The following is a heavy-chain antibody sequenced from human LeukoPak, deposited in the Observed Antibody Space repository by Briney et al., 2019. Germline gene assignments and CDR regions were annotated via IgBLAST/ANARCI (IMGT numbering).Heavy chain of an antibody. CDR1: GCTFTSYG. CDR3: ARDLRSSSVYYFDY. D-gene: IGHD6-6*01. CDR2: INAYNGDT. Sequence: ASVKASCKASGCTFTSYGISWVRQAPGQGLEWMAWINAYNGDTNFAQKLQGRVTVTTDTSTSTAYMELRSLRSDDTAVYYCARDLRSSSVYYFDYWGQGTLVTVSS. J-gene: IGHJ4*02. V-gene: IGHV1-18*01.